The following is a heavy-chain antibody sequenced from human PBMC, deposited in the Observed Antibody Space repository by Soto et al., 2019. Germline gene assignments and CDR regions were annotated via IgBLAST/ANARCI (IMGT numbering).Heavy chain of an antibody. J-gene: IGHJ4*02. CDR1: GGTFSSYA. D-gene: IGHD5-12*01. Sequence: QVQLVQSGAEVKKPGSSVKVSCKASGGTFSSYAISWVRQAPGQGLEWMGGIIPIFGTANYAKKFQGRVTITADESTSAAYLELSSLRSEDTAGYYCARGGPIEGRWLQPCYFDYWGQGTLVTVSS. CDR3: ARGGPIEGRWLQPCYFDY. V-gene: IGHV1-69*01. CDR2: IIPIFGTA.